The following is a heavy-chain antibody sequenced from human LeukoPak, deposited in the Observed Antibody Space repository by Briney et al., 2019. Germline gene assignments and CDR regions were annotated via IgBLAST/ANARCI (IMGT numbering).Heavy chain of an antibody. V-gene: IGHV4-59*12. Sequence: PSETLSLTCTVSGGSISSYYWSWIRQPAGKGLEWIGYIYYSGSTNYNPSLKSRVTISVDTSKNQFSLKLSSVTAADTAVYYCARATFSVPPAPRSPKSYYGMDVWGQGTTVTVSS. CDR3: ARATFSVPPAPRSPKSYYGMDV. D-gene: IGHD1-14*01. CDR2: IYYSGST. CDR1: GGSISSYY. J-gene: IGHJ6*02.